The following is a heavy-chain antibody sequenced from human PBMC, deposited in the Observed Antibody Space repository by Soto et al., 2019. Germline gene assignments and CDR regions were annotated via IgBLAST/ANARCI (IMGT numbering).Heavy chain of an antibody. J-gene: IGHJ4*02. CDR2: INVGDDKT. CDR1: GKSFDNFA. V-gene: IGHV1-3*01. Sequence: QVQLVQSGAEVKKPGASVRLSCKVSGKSFDNFAVHWVRQTPGQRPEWMGRINVGDDKTKYSEKFQGRVIVSYDTSATTAYMELRALSSEDTAVSYCARAKYDYIWGSYHPFDQWAQGAQVTVAS. D-gene: IGHD3-16*02. CDR3: ARAKYDYIWGSYHPFDQ.